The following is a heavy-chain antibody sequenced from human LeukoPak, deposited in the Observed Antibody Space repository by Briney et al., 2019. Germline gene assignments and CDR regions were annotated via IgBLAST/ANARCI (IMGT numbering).Heavy chain of an antibody. D-gene: IGHD5-18*01. V-gene: IGHV3-13*01. CDR1: GLTLGSNE. CDR3: VREARGYHYTYFDY. CDR2: ISSGFHT. Sequence: GGSLRLSCTASGLTLGSNEMHWVGHTQGEGVEGGAAISSGFHTFYAGSVKGRFTVSREDAKNSLYLQMNSLRAGDTAVYYCVREARGYHYTYFDYWGQGTLVTVSS. J-gene: IGHJ4*02.